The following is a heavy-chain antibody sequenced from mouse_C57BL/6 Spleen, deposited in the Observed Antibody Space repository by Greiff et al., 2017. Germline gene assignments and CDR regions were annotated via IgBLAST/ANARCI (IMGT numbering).Heavy chain of an antibody. CDR3: ARGDYYGSSVKYYYAMDD. V-gene: IGHV1-81*01. J-gene: IGHJ4*01. CDR1: GYTFTSYG. Sequence: VQLQQSGAELARPGASVKLSCKASGYTFTSYGISWVKQSTGQGLEWIGEIYPRSGNTSYNEKFKGKATLTADKSSSTSYMELRSLTSEDSAVYFCARGDYYGSSVKYYYAMDDWGQGTSVTVSS. CDR2: IYPRSGNT. D-gene: IGHD1-1*01.